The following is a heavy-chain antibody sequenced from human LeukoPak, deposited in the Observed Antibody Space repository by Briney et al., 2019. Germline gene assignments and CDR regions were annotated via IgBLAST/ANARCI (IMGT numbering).Heavy chain of an antibody. D-gene: IGHD3-10*01. Sequence: GGSLRLSCAASGFTFSSCAMSWVRQAPGKGLEWVSSIRGGGVNIQYAVSVKRLFTISRDNSNNTLHLQMNSLRVEDTAVSYCAKEFFGSGNYFNGVFHSWGQGALVTVSS. CDR3: AKEFFGSGNYFNGVFHS. V-gene: IGHV3-23*01. CDR1: GFTFSSCA. J-gene: IGHJ4*02. CDR2: IRGGGVNI.